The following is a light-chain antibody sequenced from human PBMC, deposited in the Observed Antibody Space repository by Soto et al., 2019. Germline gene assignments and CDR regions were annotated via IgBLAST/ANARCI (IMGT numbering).Light chain of an antibody. Sequence: EIVLTQSPATLSLSPGERATLSCRASQGVSSYLAWYQQKPGQAPRLLIYDASTRATGIPARFSGSGSGTDFTLTISSLEPEDFAVYYCQQRSNWPLLTFGGGTKVEIK. CDR3: QQRSNWPLLT. V-gene: IGKV3-11*01. CDR1: QGVSSY. J-gene: IGKJ4*01. CDR2: DAS.